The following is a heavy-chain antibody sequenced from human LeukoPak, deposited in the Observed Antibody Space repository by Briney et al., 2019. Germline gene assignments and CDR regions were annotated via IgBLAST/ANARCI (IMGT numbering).Heavy chain of an antibody. V-gene: IGHV4-34*01. J-gene: IGHJ6*03. CDR1: GGSFSGYY. CDR2: INHSGST. CDR3: ARGVAARRNYYYYMDV. D-gene: IGHD6-6*01. Sequence: PSETLSLTCAVYGGSFSGYYWSWIRQPPGKGLEWIVEINHSGSTNYNPSLKSRVTISVDTSKNQFSLKLSSVTAADTAVYYCARGVAARRNYYYYMDVWGKGTTVTVSS.